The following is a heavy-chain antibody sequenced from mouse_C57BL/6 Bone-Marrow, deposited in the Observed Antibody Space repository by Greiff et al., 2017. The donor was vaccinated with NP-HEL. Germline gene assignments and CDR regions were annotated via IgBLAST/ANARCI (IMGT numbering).Heavy chain of an antibody. Sequence: EVQGVESGPELVKPGASVKIPCKASGYTFTDYNMDWVKQSHGKSLEWIGDINPNNGGTIYNQKFKGKATLTVDKSSSTAYMELRSLTSEDTAVYYCARRTKEYGYYDYDEFAYWGQGTLVTVSA. D-gene: IGHD2-4*01. CDR3: ARRTKEYGYYDYDEFAY. J-gene: IGHJ3*01. CDR1: GYTFTDYN. CDR2: INPNNGGT. V-gene: IGHV1-18*01.